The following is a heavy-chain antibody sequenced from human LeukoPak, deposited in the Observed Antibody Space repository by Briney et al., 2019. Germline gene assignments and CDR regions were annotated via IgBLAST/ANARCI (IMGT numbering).Heavy chain of an antibody. Sequence: SETLSLTCTVSGASISSYYWSWIRQPPGKGLEGIGYIYYSGSTSYNPSLKSRVTISVDTSKNQFSLNLSSVTAADTAVYYCARWSLYSSGWYFDYWGQGILVTVSS. CDR1: GASISSYY. D-gene: IGHD6-19*01. CDR3: ARWSLYSSGWYFDY. J-gene: IGHJ4*02. CDR2: IYYSGST. V-gene: IGHV4-59*01.